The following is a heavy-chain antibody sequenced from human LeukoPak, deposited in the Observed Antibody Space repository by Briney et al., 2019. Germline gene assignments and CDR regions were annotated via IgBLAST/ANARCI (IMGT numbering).Heavy chain of an antibody. CDR3: ASPRSTSWGWFDP. CDR1: GGSISSSSYY. Sequence: SETLSLTCTVSGGSISSSSYYRGWIRQPPGKGLEWIGSIYYSGSTYYNPSLKSRVTISVDTSKNQFSLKLSSVTAADTAVYYCASPRSTSWGWFDPWGQGTLVTVSS. D-gene: IGHD2-2*01. CDR2: IYYSGST. V-gene: IGHV4-39*01. J-gene: IGHJ5*02.